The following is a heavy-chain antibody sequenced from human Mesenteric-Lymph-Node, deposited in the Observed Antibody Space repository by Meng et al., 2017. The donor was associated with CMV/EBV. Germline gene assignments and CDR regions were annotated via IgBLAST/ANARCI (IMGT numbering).Heavy chain of an antibody. CDR1: GFTFSSYA. Sequence: GESLKISCAASGFTFSSYAMSWVRQAPGKGLEWVSGISGGGGSAYSADSVKGRFTISRDNSMNTLYLQMNSLRAEDTAVYYCAKDSSPVVPAATDWFDPWGQGTLVTVSS. J-gene: IGHJ5*02. CDR2: ISGGGGSA. V-gene: IGHV3-23*01. CDR3: AKDSSPVVPAATDWFDP. D-gene: IGHD2-2*01.